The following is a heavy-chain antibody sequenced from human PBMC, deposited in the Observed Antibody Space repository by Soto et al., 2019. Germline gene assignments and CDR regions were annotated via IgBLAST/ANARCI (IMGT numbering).Heavy chain of an antibody. Sequence: EVQLVESGGGLVQPGGSLRLSCAASGFAFTSYWMHWLRQAPGKGLVWVARIKSDGSSADYADSVKGRFTISRDNAKNTLYLQMDSLRAEDSAVYYCASPFASTYSPRPFDYWGQGTLVTVSS. D-gene: IGHD2-15*01. CDR3: ASPFASTYSPRPFDY. J-gene: IGHJ4*02. CDR1: GFAFTSYW. V-gene: IGHV3-74*01. CDR2: IKSDGSSA.